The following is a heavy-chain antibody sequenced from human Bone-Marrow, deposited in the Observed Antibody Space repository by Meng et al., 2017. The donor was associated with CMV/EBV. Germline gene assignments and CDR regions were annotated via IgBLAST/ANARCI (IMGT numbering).Heavy chain of an antibody. D-gene: IGHD3-10*01. CDR2: IYYSGST. J-gene: IGHJ4*02. Sequence: SETLSLTCTVSGGSISSYYWSWIRQPPGKGLEWIGYIYYSGSTYYNPSLKSRVTISVDTSKNQFSLKLSSVTAADTAVYYCARDALWFPYDYWGQGTLVTVSS. CDR3: ARDALWFPYDY. V-gene: IGHV4-59*12. CDR1: GGSISSYY.